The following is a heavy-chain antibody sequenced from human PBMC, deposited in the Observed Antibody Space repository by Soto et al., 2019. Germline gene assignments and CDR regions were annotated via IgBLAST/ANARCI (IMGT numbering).Heavy chain of an antibody. CDR3: ARLEFDSSGSMAQNAFDI. CDR2: ISSSSSYI. CDR1: GFTFSSYS. V-gene: IGHV3-21*01. Sequence: GGSLRLSCAASGFTFSSYSMNWVRQAPGKGLEWVSSISSSSSYIYYADSVKGRFTISRDNAKNSLYLQMNSLRAEDTAVYYFARLEFDSSGSMAQNAFDIWGQGTMVTVSS. J-gene: IGHJ3*02. D-gene: IGHD3-22*01.